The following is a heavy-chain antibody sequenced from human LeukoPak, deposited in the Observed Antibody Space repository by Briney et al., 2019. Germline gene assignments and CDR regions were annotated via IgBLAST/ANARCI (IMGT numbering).Heavy chain of an antibody. D-gene: IGHD3-3*01. Sequence: GGSLRLSCAASGFTVSSNYMSWVRQAPGKGLEWVSVIYSGGSTYYADSVKGRFTISRDNSKNTLYLQMNSLRAEDTAVYYCATSNDRNGYYPFDHWGQGTLVTVSS. CDR2: IYSGGST. CDR1: GFTVSSNY. J-gene: IGHJ4*02. V-gene: IGHV3-53*01. CDR3: ATSNDRNGYYPFDH.